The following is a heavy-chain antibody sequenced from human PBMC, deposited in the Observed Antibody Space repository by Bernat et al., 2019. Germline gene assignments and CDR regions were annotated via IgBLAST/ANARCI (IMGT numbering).Heavy chain of an antibody. V-gene: IGHV4-39*01. J-gene: IGHJ6*02. CDR1: GGSISSSSYY. CDR3: ARQSGGDIAARIEYGMDV. CDR2: IYYSGST. Sequence: QLQLQESGSGLVKPSETLSLTCTVSGGSISSSSYYWGWIRQPPGKGLEWIGSIYYSGSTYYNPSLKSRVTISVDKSKNQFSLKLSSVTAADTAVYYCARQSGGDIAARIEYGMDVWGQGTTVTVSS. D-gene: IGHD6-6*01.